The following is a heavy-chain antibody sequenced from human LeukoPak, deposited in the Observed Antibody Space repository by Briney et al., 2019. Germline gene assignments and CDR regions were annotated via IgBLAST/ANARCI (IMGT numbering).Heavy chain of an antibody. CDR3: ARDRDYYDSSGPSGFDC. CDR2: IIPIFGTA. J-gene: IGHJ4*02. Sequence: SVKVSCKASGGTFISYAISWVRQAPGQGLEWMGGIIPIFGTANYAQKFQGRVTITADESTSTAYMELSSLRSEDTAVYYCARDRDYYDSSGPSGFDCWGQGTLVTVSS. V-gene: IGHV1-69*13. D-gene: IGHD3-22*01. CDR1: GGTFISYA.